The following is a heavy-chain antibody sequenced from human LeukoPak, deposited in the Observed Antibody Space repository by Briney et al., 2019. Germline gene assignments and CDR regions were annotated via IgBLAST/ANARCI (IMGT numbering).Heavy chain of an antibody. V-gene: IGHV4-38-2*01. J-gene: IGHJ1*01. CDR3: ARGRTAVADLHH. CDR1: GYSISGGYY. D-gene: IGHD6-19*01. CDR2: IYHSGST. Sequence: PSETLSLTCAVSGYSISGGYYWGWIRQPPGKGLEWIGSIYHSGSTYYNPSLKSRVTISVDTSKNQFSLKVSSVTAADTAMYYCARGRTAVADLHHWGQGTLVTVSS.